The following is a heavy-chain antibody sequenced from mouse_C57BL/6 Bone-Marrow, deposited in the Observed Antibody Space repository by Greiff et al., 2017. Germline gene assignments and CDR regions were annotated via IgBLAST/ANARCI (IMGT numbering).Heavy chain of an antibody. J-gene: IGHJ4*01. CDR2: IDPENGDT. CDR3: TTRQLDHYYAMDY. V-gene: IGHV14-4*01. Sequence: VQLQQSGAELVRPGASVKLSCTASGFNIKDAYMPWVKQRPEQGLEWIGWIDPENGDTEYASKFQGKATITADTSSNTAYLQLSSLTSEDTAVYYCTTRQLDHYYAMDYWGQGTSVTVSS. D-gene: IGHD6-1*02. CDR1: GFNIKDAY.